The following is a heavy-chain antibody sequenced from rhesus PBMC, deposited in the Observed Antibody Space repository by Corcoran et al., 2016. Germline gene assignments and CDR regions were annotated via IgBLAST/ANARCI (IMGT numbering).Heavy chain of an antibody. CDR1: GGSIRDSYY. CDR3: ARDRFRGNYYFDY. CDR2: IYCSGGST. D-gene: IGHD1-44*01. J-gene: IGHJ4*01. V-gene: IGHV4-106*01. Sequence: QVQLQESGPGLVKPSETLSLTCAVSGGSIRDSYYWRWLRQPPGKGLEWIGYIYCSGGSTYYNPSLKSRVTISTATAKNQFSLKLSSVTAADTAVYYCARDRFRGNYYFDYWGQGVLVTVSS.